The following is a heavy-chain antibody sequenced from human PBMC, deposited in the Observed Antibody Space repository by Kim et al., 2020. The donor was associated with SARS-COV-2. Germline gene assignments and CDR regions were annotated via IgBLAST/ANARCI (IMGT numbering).Heavy chain of an antibody. Sequence: SETLSLTCTVSGGSISSYYWSWIRQPPGKGLEWIGYIYYSGSTNYNPSLKSGVTISVDTSKNQFSLKLSSVTAADTAVYYCAWLRRITIFGVVIITWFDPWGQGTLVTVSS. CDR2: IYYSGST. V-gene: IGHV4-59*08. D-gene: IGHD3-3*01. CDR1: GGSISSYY. CDR3: AWLRRITIFGVVIITWFDP. J-gene: IGHJ5*02.